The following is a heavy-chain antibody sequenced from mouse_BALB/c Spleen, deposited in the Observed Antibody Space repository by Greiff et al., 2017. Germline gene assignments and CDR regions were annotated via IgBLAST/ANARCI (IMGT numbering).Heavy chain of an antibody. Sequence: EVQLQESGPGLVKPSQSLSLTCTVTGYSITSDYAWNWIRQFPGNKLEWMGYISYSGSTSYNPSLKSRISITRDTSKNQFFLQLNSVTTEDTATYYCARGSYGNYGVWGQGTLVTVSA. V-gene: IGHV3-2*02. CDR3: ARGSYGNYGV. CDR2: ISYSGST. D-gene: IGHD2-10*02. J-gene: IGHJ3*01. CDR1: GYSITSDYA.